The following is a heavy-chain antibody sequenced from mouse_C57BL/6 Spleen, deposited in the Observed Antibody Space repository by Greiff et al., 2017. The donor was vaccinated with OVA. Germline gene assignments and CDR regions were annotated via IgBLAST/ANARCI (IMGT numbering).Heavy chain of an antibody. CDR1: GFTFSDYG. CDR3: ARGLLVYYAMDY. D-gene: IGHD1-1*01. CDR2: ISSGSSTI. V-gene: IGHV5-17*01. Sequence: EVKLMESGGGLVKPGGSLKLSCAASGFTFSDYGMHWVRQAPEKGLEWVAYISSGSSTIYYADTVKGRFTISRDNAKNTLFLQMTSLRSEDTAMYYCARGLLVYYAMDYWGQGTSVTVSS. J-gene: IGHJ4*01.